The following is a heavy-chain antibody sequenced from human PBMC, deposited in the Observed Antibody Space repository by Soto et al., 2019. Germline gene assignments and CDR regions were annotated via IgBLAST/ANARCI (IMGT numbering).Heavy chain of an antibody. CDR1: CGSINSGDYY. V-gene: IGHV4-31*03. J-gene: IGHJ1*01. CDR2: IFYSGTT. D-gene: IGHD2-21*01. CDR3: ARVDRSLIAVLH. Sequence: SETLSLTCTFSCGSINSGDYYWSWIRQHPGKGLEWIGYIFYSGTTYYNPSLKNRIAISVDTSNSQFSLKLTSVTAADTALYYCARVDRSLIAVLHWGQGTLVTVSS.